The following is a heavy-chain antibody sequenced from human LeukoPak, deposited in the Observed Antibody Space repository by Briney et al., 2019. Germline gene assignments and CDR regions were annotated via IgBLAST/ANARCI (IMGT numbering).Heavy chain of an antibody. Sequence: SETLSLTCPVSGGSISSGTYFWSWIRQPAGKGLAWIGRIHTSGSTNYSPSLRSRVTISVDTSKNQFSLNLSSVTAADTAVYYCARGVVEMATSWGYWGQGTLVTVSS. CDR1: GGSISSGTYF. CDR2: IHTSGST. CDR3: ARGVVEMATSWGY. D-gene: IGHD5-24*01. V-gene: IGHV4-61*02. J-gene: IGHJ4*02.